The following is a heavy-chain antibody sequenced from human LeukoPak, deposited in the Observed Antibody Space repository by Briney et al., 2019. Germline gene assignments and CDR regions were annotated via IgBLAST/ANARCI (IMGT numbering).Heavy chain of an antibody. CDR1: GFTVGTNS. CDR2: IFSGGST. V-gene: IGHV3-53*01. CDR3: ASAREYCGSAECYEYFQH. Sequence: GGSLRLSCAASGFTVGTNSMSWVRQSPGKGLEWVSVIFSGGSTYYADSVNGRFTISRDNSRNTLFLQMNSLRAEDTALYYCASAREYCGSAECYEYFQHWGQGTLVTVSS. D-gene: IGHD2-21*01. J-gene: IGHJ1*01.